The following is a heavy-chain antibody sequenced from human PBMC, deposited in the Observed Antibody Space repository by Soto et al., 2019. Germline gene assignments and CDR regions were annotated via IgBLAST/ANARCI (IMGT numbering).Heavy chain of an antibody. CDR3: AKGPYCSRTSCYSNWFDP. CDR1: GFTFSSYA. Sequence: EVQLLESGGGLVQPGGSLRLSCAASGFTFSSYAMSWVRQAPGKGLEWVSAISGSGGSTYYADSVKGRFTISRDNSKNTLYLQMNSLRAEDTAVYYCAKGPYCSRTSCYSNWFDPWGQGTLVTVSS. CDR2: ISGSGGST. V-gene: IGHV3-23*01. J-gene: IGHJ5*02. D-gene: IGHD2-2*01.